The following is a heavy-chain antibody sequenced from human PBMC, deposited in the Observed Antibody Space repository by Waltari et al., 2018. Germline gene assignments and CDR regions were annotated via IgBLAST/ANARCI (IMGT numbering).Heavy chain of an antibody. D-gene: IGHD3-22*01. CDR1: GGSISSSSYY. J-gene: IGHJ6*02. CDR3: ARSPNYYDRPGGMDV. Sequence: QLQLQESGPGLVKPSETLSLTCTVSGGSISSSSYYWGWLRQPPGKGLEWIGIIYYRGITYYNPSLKSRVTISVDTSKNQFSLKLSSVTAADTAVYYCARSPNYYDRPGGMDVWGQGTTVTVSS. CDR2: IYYRGIT. V-gene: IGHV4-39*01.